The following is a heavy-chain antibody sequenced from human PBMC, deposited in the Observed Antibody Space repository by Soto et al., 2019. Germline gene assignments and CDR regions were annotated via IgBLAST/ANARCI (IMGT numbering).Heavy chain of an antibody. V-gene: IGHV5-51*01. CDR2: IYPGDSDV. D-gene: IGHD4-17*01. CDR3: ARRRVTTLDYYYYGMDV. CDR1: GYSFTSHW. Sequence: PGESLKISCKGSGYSFTSHWIGWVRQMPGKGLEWMGIIYPGDSDVRYSPSFQGQVTISADKSISTAYLQWSSLKASDTAMYYCARRRVTTLDYYYYGMDVWGQGTTVTVSS. J-gene: IGHJ6*02.